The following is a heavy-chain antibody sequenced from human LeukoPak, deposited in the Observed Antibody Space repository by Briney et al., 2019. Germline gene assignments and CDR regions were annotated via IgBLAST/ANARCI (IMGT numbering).Heavy chain of an antibody. V-gene: IGHV4-61*02. D-gene: IGHD3-16*01. J-gene: IGHJ5*02. Sequence: PSETLSLTCTVSGGSISSGSYYWSWIRQPAGKGLEWIGRIYTSGSTNYNPSLKSRVTISVDTSKNQFSLKLSSVTAADTAVYYCARDLRGGDNWFDPWGQGTLVTVSS. CDR2: IYTSGST. CDR3: ARDLRGGDNWFDP. CDR1: GGSISSGSYY.